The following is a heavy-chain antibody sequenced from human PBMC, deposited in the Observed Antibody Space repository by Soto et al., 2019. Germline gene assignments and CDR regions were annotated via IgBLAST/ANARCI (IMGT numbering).Heavy chain of an antibody. CDR2: IVVGSGNT. D-gene: IGHD3-3*01. V-gene: IGHV1-58*01. CDR3: AAVYGAYYDFWSGYYNY. Sequence: QMQLVQSGPEVKKPGTSVKVSCKASGFTFTSSAVQWVRQARGQRLEWIGWIVVGSGNTNYAQKFQERVTITRDMSTSTAYMELSSLRSEDTAVYYCAAVYGAYYDFWSGYYNYWGQGTLVTVSS. CDR1: GFTFTSSA. J-gene: IGHJ4*02.